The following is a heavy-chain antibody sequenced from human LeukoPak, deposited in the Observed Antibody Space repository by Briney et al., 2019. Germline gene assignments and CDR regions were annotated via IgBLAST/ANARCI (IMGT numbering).Heavy chain of an antibody. V-gene: IGHV3-21*01. D-gene: IGHD6-13*01. J-gene: IGHJ4*02. Sequence: GGSLRLSCAASGFTFSSYSMNWVRQAPGKGLEWVSSISSGSSYIYYADSVKGRFTISRDNAKNSLYLQMNSLRAEDTAVYYCARVSSSWYYFDYWGQGTLVTVSS. CDR2: ISSGSSYI. CDR1: GFTFSSYS. CDR3: ARVSSSWYYFDY.